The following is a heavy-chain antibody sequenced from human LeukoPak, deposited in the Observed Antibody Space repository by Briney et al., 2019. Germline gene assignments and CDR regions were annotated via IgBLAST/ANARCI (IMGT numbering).Heavy chain of an antibody. CDR2: ISSSSSTI. CDR1: GFTFSSYS. Sequence: PGGSLRLSCAASGFTFSSYSMNWVRQAPGKGLEWVSYISSSSSTIYYADSVKGRFTISRDNAKNSLYLQMNSLRAEDTAVYYCARDLSTGYYLAENTNLDYWGQGTVVTVSS. J-gene: IGHJ4*02. V-gene: IGHV3-48*01. CDR3: ARDLSTGYYLAENTNLDY. D-gene: IGHD3-9*01.